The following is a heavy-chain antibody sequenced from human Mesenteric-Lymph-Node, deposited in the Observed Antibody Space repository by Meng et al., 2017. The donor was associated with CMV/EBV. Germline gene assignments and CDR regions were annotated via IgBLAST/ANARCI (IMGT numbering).Heavy chain of an antibody. V-gene: IGHV1-18*01. CDR2: ISVYNGNT. J-gene: IGHJ4*02. CDR1: GYTFTSYD. Sequence: ASVKVSCKPSGYTFTSYDINWVRQAPGQGLEWMGWISVYNGNTNYAQKLQGRVTVTTDTSTRTAYMELRSLRSDDTAVYYCARGHSGTPLDFWGQGTLVTVSS. CDR3: ARGHSGTPLDF. D-gene: IGHD5-12*01.